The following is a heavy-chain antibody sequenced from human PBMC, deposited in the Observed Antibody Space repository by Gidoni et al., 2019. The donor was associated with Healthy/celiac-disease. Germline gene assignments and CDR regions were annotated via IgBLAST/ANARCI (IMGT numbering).Heavy chain of an antibody. V-gene: IGHV4-34*01. CDR3: ARHAPGTHGGSLGLDP. J-gene: IGHJ5*02. CDR1: GGSFSGYY. D-gene: IGHD1-1*01. CDR2: INHSGST. Sequence: QVQLQQWGAGLLKPSETLSLTCAVYGGSFSGYYWSWIRQPPGKGLEWIGEINHSGSTNYNPSLKSRVTISVDTSKNQFSLKLSSVTAADTAVYYCARHAPGTHGGSLGLDPWGQGTLVTVSS.